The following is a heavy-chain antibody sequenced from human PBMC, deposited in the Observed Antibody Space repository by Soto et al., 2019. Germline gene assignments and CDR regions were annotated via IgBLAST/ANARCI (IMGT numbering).Heavy chain of an antibody. D-gene: IGHD2-2*02. CDR3: ASPAGYCSSTSCYTVYGMDV. CDR2: IDPSDSYT. V-gene: IGHV5-10-1*01. Sequence: GESLKISCKGSGYSFTSYWISWVRQMPGKGLEWMGRIDPSDSYTNYSPSFQGHVTISADKSISTAYLQWSSLKASDTAMYYCASPAGYCSSTSCYTVYGMDVWRQGTTVTVCS. CDR1: GYSFTSYW. J-gene: IGHJ6*01.